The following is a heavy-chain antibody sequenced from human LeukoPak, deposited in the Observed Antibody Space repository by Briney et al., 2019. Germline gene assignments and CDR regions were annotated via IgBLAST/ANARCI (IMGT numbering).Heavy chain of an antibody. V-gene: IGHV3-9*01. CDR3: AKAVYYDILTGSWYFDY. CDR2: ISWNSGSI. CDR1: GFTFDDYA. Sequence: GGSLRLSCAASGFTFDDYAMHWVRQAPGKGLEWVSGISWNSGSIGYADSVKGRFTISRDSAKNSLYLQMNSLRAEDTALYYCAKAVYYDILTGSWYFDYWGQGTLVTVSS. D-gene: IGHD3-9*01. J-gene: IGHJ4*02.